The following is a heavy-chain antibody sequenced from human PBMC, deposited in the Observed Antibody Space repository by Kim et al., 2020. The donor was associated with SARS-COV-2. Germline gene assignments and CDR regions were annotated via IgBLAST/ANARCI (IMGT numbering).Heavy chain of an antibody. CDR2: INHSGST. V-gene: IGHV4-34*01. J-gene: IGHJ4*02. CDR1: GGSFSGYY. Sequence: SETLSLTCAVYGGSFSGYYWSWIRQPPGKGLEWIGEINHSGSTNYNPSLKSRVTISVDTSKNQFSLRLSSVTAADTAGYYCARGYYGSGSYSHWGQGTLV. D-gene: IGHD3-10*01. CDR3: ARGYYGSGSYSH.